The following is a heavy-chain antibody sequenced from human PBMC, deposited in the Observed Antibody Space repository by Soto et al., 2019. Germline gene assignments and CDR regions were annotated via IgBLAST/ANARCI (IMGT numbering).Heavy chain of an antibody. J-gene: IGHJ4*02. CDR3: ARTRKWELRSFDY. CDR2: IIPIFGTA. V-gene: IGHV1-69*06. D-gene: IGHD1-26*01. Sequence: SVKVSCKASGGTFSSYAISWVRQAPGQGLEWMGGIIPIFGTANYAQKFQGRVTITADKSTSTAYMELSSLRSEDTAVYYCARTRKWELRSFDYWGQGTLVTVSS. CDR1: GGTFSSYA.